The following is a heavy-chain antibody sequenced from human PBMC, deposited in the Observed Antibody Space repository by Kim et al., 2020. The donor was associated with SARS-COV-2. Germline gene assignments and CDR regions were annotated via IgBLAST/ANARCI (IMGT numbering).Heavy chain of an antibody. J-gene: IGHJ4*02. CDR2: IYPGDSDT. CDR1: GYSFTSYW. CDR3: ASSPYYYSSSGYFDY. V-gene: IGHV5-51*01. Sequence: GESLKISCKGSGYSFTSYWIGWVRQMPGKGLEWMGIIYPGDSDTRYSPAFQGQVTISADKSISTAYRQWSSLKASDTAMYYCASSPYYYSSSGYFDYWGQGTLVTVSS. D-gene: IGHD3-22*01.